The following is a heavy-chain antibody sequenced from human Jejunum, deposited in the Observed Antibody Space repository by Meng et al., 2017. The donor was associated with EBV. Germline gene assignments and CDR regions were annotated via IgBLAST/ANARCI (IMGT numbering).Heavy chain of an antibody. CDR3: ARRGGEGWFDP. D-gene: IGHD3-10*01. CDR1: GGSISSSSYH. CDR2: IYYSGST. J-gene: IGHJ5*02. Sequence: QVLVSGAGMVKPSETLSLTCTVSGGSISSSSYHWGWIRQPPGKGLEWIGSIYYSGSTYYNPSLKRRVTISVDTSKNQFSLKLSSVTAADTAVYYCARRGGEGWFDPWGQGTLVTVSS. V-gene: IGHV4-39*01.